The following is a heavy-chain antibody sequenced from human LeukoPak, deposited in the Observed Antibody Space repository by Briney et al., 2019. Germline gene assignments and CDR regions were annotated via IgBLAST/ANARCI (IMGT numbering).Heavy chain of an antibody. Sequence: PSETLSLTCAVYGGSFSGYYWSWIRQPPGKGLEWIGEINHSGSTNYNPSLKSRVTISVDTSKNQFSLKLSSVTAADTAVYYCARGGNGLWFGKYCYYYGMDVWGKGTTVTVSS. CDR2: INHSGST. CDR1: GGSFSGYY. J-gene: IGHJ6*04. CDR3: ARGGNGLWFGKYCYYYGMDV. D-gene: IGHD3-10*01. V-gene: IGHV4-34*01.